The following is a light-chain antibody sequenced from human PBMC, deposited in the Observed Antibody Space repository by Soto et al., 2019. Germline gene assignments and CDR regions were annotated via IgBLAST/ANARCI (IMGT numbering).Light chain of an antibody. Sequence: DIEMTQSPSFLSASVGDSVTITCRASQSIARYLHWYQQKPGKAPKVLIYGASTLLSGVPSRFSGSGSGTDFTFTISSLQPEDVATYYCQQYDNLPFTFGGGTKVDIK. CDR2: GAS. V-gene: IGKV1-33*01. J-gene: IGKJ4*01. CDR1: QSIARY. CDR3: QQYDNLPFT.